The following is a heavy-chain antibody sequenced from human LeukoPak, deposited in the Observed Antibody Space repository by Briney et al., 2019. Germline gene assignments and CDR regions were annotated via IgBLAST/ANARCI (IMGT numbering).Heavy chain of an antibody. J-gene: IGHJ5*02. CDR2: INHSGST. V-gene: IGHV4-34*01. Sequence: SETLSLTCAVYGGSFSDYYWSWIRPPPGKGLEWIGEINHSGSTNYNPSLKSRVTISEDTSKNQFSLKLSSVIAADTAVYYCARGHRFDPWGQGTLVTVSS. CDR3: ARGHRFDP. CDR1: GGSFSDYY.